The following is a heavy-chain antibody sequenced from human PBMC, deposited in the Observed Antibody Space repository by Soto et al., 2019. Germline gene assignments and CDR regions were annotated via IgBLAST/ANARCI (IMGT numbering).Heavy chain of an antibody. J-gene: IGHJ4*02. D-gene: IGHD3-22*01. CDR1: GDSISTYF. CDR3: ARGSVGSGWKFDY. Sequence: PSETLSLTCTVSGDSISTYFLSWIRQPPGKGLEWIGYISYSGSPNYNPSLKSRVTISVDTSKNQFSLKVNSVTAADTAVYYCARGSVGSGWKFDYWGQGTLVTVSS. CDR2: ISYSGSP. V-gene: IGHV4-59*01.